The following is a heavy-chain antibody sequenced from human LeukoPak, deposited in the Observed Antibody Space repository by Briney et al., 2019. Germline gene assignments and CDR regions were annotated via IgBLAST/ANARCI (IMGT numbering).Heavy chain of an antibody. J-gene: IGHJ4*02. Sequence: GGSLRLSCAASGFTFSSYAMSWVRQAPGKGQEWVSRISGSGGSIYYADSVKGWFTISRDKSKNTLYLQMNSLRAEDTAVYYCAKGSGYDPLDYWGQGTLVTVSS. CDR1: GFTFSSYA. V-gene: IGHV3-23*01. D-gene: IGHD5-12*01. CDR3: AKGSGYDPLDY. CDR2: ISGSGGSI.